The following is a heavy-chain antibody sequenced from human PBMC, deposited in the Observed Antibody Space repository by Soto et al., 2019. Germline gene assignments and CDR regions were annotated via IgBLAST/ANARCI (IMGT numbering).Heavy chain of an antibody. J-gene: IGHJ6*03. CDR2: IHYSGSV. D-gene: IGHD3-16*02. CDR1: GGSISSEYYH. V-gene: IGHV4-30-4*01. CDR3: ARTRATKYDYIWGSYRQGWDYYYYYMDV. Sequence: PSETLSLTCTVSGGSISSEYYHWTWIRQAPGKGLEWIGYIHYSGSVHYNPSLQSRLTMSVDTSKNQFSLKLSSVTAADTAVYYCARTRATKYDYIWGSYRQGWDYYYYYMDVWGKGTTVTVSS.